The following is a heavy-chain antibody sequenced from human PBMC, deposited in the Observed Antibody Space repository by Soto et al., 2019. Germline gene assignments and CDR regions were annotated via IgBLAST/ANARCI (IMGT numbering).Heavy chain of an antibody. CDR2: IVPIVDTS. CDR3: VRVVAIPGYPDN. D-gene: IGHD5-12*01. J-gene: IGHJ4*02. CDR1: GGTFSRYA. Sequence: SVKVSCKTSGGTFSRYAISWVRQAPRQGLEWMGGIVPIVDTSTYAQKFQGRVTITADESTSSAYMELSSLRSDDTAIYYCVRVVAIPGYPDNWGQGTLVTVSS. V-gene: IGHV1-69*13.